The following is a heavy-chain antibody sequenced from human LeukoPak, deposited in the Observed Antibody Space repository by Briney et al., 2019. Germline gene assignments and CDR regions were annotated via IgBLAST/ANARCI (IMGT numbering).Heavy chain of an antibody. CDR1: GFTFSSCA. D-gene: IGHD5-24*01. J-gene: IGHJ4*02. CDR2: IIDSGNSI. Sequence: PGGSLRLSCAASGFTFSSCAMSWVRQAPGKGLEWVSTIIDSGNSIYYADSAEGRFTISRDNSKNTLYLQMNSLRAGDTAVYYCARGAGYNYPYYFDYWGQGTLVTVSS. V-gene: IGHV3-23*01. CDR3: ARGAGYNYPYYFDY.